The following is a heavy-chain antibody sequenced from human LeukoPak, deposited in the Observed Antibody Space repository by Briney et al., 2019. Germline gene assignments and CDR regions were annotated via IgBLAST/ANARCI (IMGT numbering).Heavy chain of an antibody. CDR1: GFTFSSYG. V-gene: IGHV3-30*03. CDR2: ISYDGSNK. J-gene: IGHJ3*02. CDR3: ATSNWNPDAFDI. D-gene: IGHD1-1*01. Sequence: GGSLRLSCAASGFTFSSYGMHWVRQAPGKGLEWVAVISYDGSNKYYADSVKGRFTISRDNSKNTLYLQMNSLRAEDTAVYYCATSNWNPDAFDIWGQGTMVTVSS.